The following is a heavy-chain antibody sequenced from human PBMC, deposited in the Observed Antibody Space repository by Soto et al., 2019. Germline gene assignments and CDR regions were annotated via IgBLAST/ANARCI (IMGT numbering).Heavy chain of an antibody. CDR1: GGSISSGDYY. CDR2: IYHSGST. J-gene: IGHJ6*04. Sequence: PSETLSLTCNVSGGSISSGDYYWSWIRQPPGKGLQWIGYIYHSGSTFYNPSLKSRLSISIDTSKNQFSLNLRSVTAADTAVYYCASLGVAYCGGDCYRHSYNGMDVWGKGTTVTVSS. CDR3: ASLGVAYCGGDCYRHSYNGMDV. D-gene: IGHD2-21*02. V-gene: IGHV4-30-4*01.